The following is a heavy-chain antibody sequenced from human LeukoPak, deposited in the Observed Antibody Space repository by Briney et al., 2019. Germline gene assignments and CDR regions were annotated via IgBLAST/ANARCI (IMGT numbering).Heavy chain of an antibody. Sequence: GRSLRLSCAASGFTFSSNAMHWVRQAPGKGLEWVAVISYDGSNKYYADSVKGRFTISRDNSKNTLYPQMNSLRAEDTAVYYCARSEGSYARGYVDYWGQGTLVTVSS. J-gene: IGHJ4*02. D-gene: IGHD2-2*01. CDR1: GFTFSSNA. CDR3: ARSEGSYARGYVDY. V-gene: IGHV3-30-3*01. CDR2: ISYDGSNK.